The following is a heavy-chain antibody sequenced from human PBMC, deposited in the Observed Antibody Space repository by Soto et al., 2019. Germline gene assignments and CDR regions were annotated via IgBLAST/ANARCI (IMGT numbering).Heavy chain of an antibody. CDR3: ARAYTYDFDH. D-gene: IGHD2-21*01. CDR2: VFWNDDK. CDR1: GFSFGVSGVG. Sequence: QITLKESGPTLVKPTQTLTLTCTFSGFSFGVSGVGVGWIRQPPGRALEWLGLVFWNDDKRYSPSLESRLTLTKDTSNNQVVLIVTNLDPGDTGTYYCARAYTYDFDHWGQGTLVTVSS. V-gene: IGHV2-5*01. J-gene: IGHJ4*02.